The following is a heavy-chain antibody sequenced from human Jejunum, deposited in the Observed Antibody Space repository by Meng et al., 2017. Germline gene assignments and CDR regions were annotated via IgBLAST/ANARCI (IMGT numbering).Heavy chain of an antibody. Sequence: QVVLQEVGGELLEPSENLSFTCSFVGGALYACSWGWNAHGPGQGLVWVMVINHSGGTTYDPSHKSRITIAADSSKKQFSLSLRSVTAADTAVYCGAMAGGDSYGPMQWGQGTLVTVSS. CDR3: AMAGGDSYGPMQ. J-gene: IGHJ4*02. D-gene: IGHD2-21*02. V-gene: IGHV4-34*01. CDR1: GGALYACS. CDR2: INHSGGT.